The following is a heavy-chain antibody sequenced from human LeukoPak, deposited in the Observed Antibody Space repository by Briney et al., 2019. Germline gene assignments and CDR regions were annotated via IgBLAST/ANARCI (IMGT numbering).Heavy chain of an antibody. CDR2: IYYSGST. Sequence: PSETLSLTCTVSGGSISSYYWSWIRQPPGKGLEWIGYIYYSGSTNYNPSLKSRVTISVDTSKNQFSLKLSSVTAADTAVYYCARAGRMSNRGVTDLYYYYGMDVWGQGTTVTVSS. J-gene: IGHJ6*02. CDR1: GGSISSYY. D-gene: IGHD3-10*01. V-gene: IGHV4-59*01. CDR3: ARAGRMSNRGVTDLYYYYGMDV.